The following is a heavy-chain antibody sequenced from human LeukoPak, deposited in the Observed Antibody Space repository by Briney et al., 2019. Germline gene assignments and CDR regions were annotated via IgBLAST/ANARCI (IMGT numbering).Heavy chain of an antibody. J-gene: IGHJ5*02. CDR2: INPNSGGT. Sequence: ASVKVSCKASGYTFAGYYMHWVRQAPGQGLEWMGWINPNSGGTNYAQKFQGRVTMTRDTSISTAYMELSRLRSDDTAVYYCARGRGSGHKENWFDPWGQGTLVTVSS. V-gene: IGHV1-2*02. CDR1: GYTFAGYY. CDR3: ARGRGSGHKENWFDP. D-gene: IGHD6-19*01.